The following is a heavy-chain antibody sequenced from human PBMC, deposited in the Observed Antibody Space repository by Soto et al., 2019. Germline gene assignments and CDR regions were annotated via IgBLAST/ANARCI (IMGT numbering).Heavy chain of an antibody. CDR1: GFTFRSYA. CDR2: IIGSGGSA. J-gene: IGHJ2*01. Sequence: SGGSLRLSCAASGFTFRSYAMGWVRQGPGKGLEWISTIIGSGGSAYYADSVKGRFTISRDNSKNTLYLQMDSLSADDTAVYFCAKKGSPSGDHSNWYFDLWGRGTLVTVS. CDR3: AKKGSPSGDHSNWYFDL. D-gene: IGHD7-27*01. V-gene: IGHV3-23*01.